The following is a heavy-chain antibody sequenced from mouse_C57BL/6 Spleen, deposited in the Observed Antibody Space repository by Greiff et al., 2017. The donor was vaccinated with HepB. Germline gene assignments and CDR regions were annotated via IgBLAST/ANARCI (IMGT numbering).Heavy chain of an antibody. CDR2: ISSGGSYT. CDR3: ARHDTTVVDWYFDV. Sequence: VQLQQSGGDLVKPGGSLKLSCAASGFTFSSYGMSWVRQTPDKRLEWVATISSGGSYTYYPDSVKGRFTISRDNAKNTLYLQMSSLKSEDTAMYYCARHDTTVVDWYFDVWGTGTTVTVSS. J-gene: IGHJ1*03. V-gene: IGHV5-6*01. D-gene: IGHD1-1*01. CDR1: GFTFSSYG.